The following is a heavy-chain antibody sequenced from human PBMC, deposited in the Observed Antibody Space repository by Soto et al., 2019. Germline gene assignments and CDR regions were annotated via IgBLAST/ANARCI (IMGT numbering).Heavy chain of an antibody. CDR3: AKEVGYCSGGSCYYYYYYMDV. CDR1: GGSIISSSYY. CDR2: IYYSGST. Sequence: SETLSLTCTVSGGSIISSSYYWGWIRQPPGKGLERIGSIYYSGSTYYNPSLKSRVTIAVDTSKNQFSLKLSSVTAADTAVYYCAKEVGYCSGGSCYYYYYYMDVWGKGTTVTVSS. V-gene: IGHV4-39*02. D-gene: IGHD2-15*01. J-gene: IGHJ6*03.